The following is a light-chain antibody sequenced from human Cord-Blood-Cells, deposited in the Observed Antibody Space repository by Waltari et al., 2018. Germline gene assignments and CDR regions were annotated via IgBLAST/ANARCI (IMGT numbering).Light chain of an antibody. CDR3: SSYTSSSTYF. J-gene: IGLJ1*01. V-gene: IGLV2-18*02. Sequence: QSALTQPLSVSGSPGQSVTLSCTGTSSDVGLYNLFSWYQQPPGTSPKLMIYEVSNRPSGVPDRFSGSKSGNTASLTISGLQAEYESDYYCSSYTSSSTYFFGTGTNVTVL. CDR2: EVS. CDR1: SSDVGLYNL.